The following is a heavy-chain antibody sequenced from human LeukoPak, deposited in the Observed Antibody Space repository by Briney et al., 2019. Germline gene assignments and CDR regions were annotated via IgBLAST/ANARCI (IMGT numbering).Heavy chain of an antibody. Sequence: PGGSLRLSCAASGFTVSSNYMSWVRQPPGKGLEWVSVIYSGGSTYYADSVKGRFTISRDNSKNTLYLQMNSLRAEDTAVYYCARDGGDYYDSSGYYYDYWGQGTLVTVSS. J-gene: IGHJ4*02. D-gene: IGHD3-22*01. CDR2: IYSGGST. CDR3: ARDGGDYYDSSGYYYDY. CDR1: GFTVSSNY. V-gene: IGHV3-53*01.